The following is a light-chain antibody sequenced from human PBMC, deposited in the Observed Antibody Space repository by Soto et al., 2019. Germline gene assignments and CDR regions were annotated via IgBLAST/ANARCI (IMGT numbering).Light chain of an antibody. CDR1: SSDVGGYNY. Sequence: QSVLTQPRSVTGCPGQSVNISCTGTSSDVGGYNYVSWYQQHPGKAPKVIIYDVSKRPSGVPDRFSGSKSGNSASLTISGLQAEDEADYHCCSYAGTYVFGTGTKVTVL. CDR3: CSYAGTYV. V-gene: IGLV2-11*01. J-gene: IGLJ1*01. CDR2: DVS.